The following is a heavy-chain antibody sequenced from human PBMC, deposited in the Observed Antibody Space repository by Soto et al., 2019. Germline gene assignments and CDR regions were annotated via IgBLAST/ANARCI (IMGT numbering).Heavy chain of an antibody. CDR2: ISGSGGST. V-gene: IGHV3-23*01. J-gene: IGHJ4*02. CDR3: AKVWIGYYYDSSGYYYFDY. D-gene: IGHD3-22*01. CDR1: GFTFSSYA. Sequence: GGSLRLSCAASGFTFSSYAMSWVRQAPGKGLEWVSAISGSGGSTYYADSVKGRFTISRDNSKNTLYLQMNSLRAEDTAVYYCAKVWIGYYYDSSGYYYFDYWGQGTLVTVSS.